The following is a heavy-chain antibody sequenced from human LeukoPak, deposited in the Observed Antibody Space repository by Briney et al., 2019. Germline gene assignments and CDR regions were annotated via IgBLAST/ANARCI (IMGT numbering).Heavy chain of an antibody. Sequence: GGSLRLSCAASGFTFSSYGMTWVRQAPGRGLEWVSSVIGSGGSTFYADSVKGRFTISRDNSKNTLFLQMNSLRAEDTAIYYCARGHLQPDSWGQGTLVTVSS. D-gene: IGHD6-13*01. CDR3: ARGHLQPDS. V-gene: IGHV3-23*01. J-gene: IGHJ4*02. CDR2: VIGSGGST. CDR1: GFTFSSYG.